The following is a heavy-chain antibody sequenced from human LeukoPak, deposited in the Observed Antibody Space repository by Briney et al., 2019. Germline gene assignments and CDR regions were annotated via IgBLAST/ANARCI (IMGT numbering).Heavy chain of an antibody. CDR1: GGSISSGGYY. V-gene: IGHV4-30-2*01. Sequence: SETLSLTCAVYGGSISSGGYYWSWTRQPPGKGLEWIGYIYHSGSTYYNPSLKSRVTISVDRSKNQFSLKLTSVTAADTAVYYCARRIPASGMRDVWGQGTTVTVTS. J-gene: IGHJ6*02. CDR2: IYHSGST. D-gene: IGHD3-10*01. CDR3: ARRIPASGMRDV.